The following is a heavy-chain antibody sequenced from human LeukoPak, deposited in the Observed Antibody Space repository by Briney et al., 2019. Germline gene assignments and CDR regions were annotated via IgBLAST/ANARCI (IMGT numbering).Heavy chain of an antibody. D-gene: IGHD3-22*01. CDR3: ARDRYYDSSGYSGYSFHFDY. Sequence: GGSLRLSCAASGFTFSSYAMHWVRQAPGKGLERVAVISYDGSNKYYADSVKGRFTISRDNSKNTLYLQMNSLRAEDTAVYYCARDRYYDSSGYSGYSFHFDYWGQGTLVTVSS. J-gene: IGHJ4*02. V-gene: IGHV3-30-3*01. CDR1: GFTFSSYA. CDR2: ISYDGSNK.